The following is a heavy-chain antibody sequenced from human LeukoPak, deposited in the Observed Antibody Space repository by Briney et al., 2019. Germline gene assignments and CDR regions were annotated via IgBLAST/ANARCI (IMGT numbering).Heavy chain of an antibody. CDR2: IKQDGSQK. J-gene: IGHJ4*02. CDR1: GFIFRSYW. CDR3: VRDHEAPTLIWDS. V-gene: IGHV3-7*01. Sequence: TGGFLRLSCAASGFIFRSYWMGWVRQAPGKGLEWVASIKQDGSQKYYVDSVKGRFTISRDNARNSLYLQMNSLRDEDTALYYCVRDHEAPTLIWDSWGQGTLVTVSS. D-gene: IGHD3-16*01.